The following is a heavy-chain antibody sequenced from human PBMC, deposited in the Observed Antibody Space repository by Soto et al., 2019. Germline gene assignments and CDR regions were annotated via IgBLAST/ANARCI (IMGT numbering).Heavy chain of an antibody. CDR2: VKSIADAGTT. CDR3: TTGRYTFGLDS. J-gene: IGHJ4*02. CDR1: GITFSYAW. V-gene: IGHV3-15*01. D-gene: IGHD3-16*01. Sequence: GGSLRLSCAASGITFSYAWMTWVRQVPGKGLEWVGRVKSIADAGTTTYAAPVKGRFSISRDDSNSTLFLQMNSLKTEDTAVYYCTTGRYTFGLDSWGQGILVTVSS.